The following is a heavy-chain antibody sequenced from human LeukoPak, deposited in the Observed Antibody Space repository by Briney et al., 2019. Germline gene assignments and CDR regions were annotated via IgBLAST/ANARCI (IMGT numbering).Heavy chain of an antibody. V-gene: IGHV1-24*01. CDR2: FDPEDGET. J-gene: IGHJ3*02. D-gene: IGHD3-3*01. CDR3: ATVGRFLEGGAFDI. Sequence: ASVKVSCKVSGYTLTELSMHWVRQAPGKGLEWMGGFDPEDGETIYAQKFQGRVTMTEDTSTDTAYMELSSLRSEDTAVYYCATVGRFLEGGAFDIWGQGTMVTVSS. CDR1: GYTLTELS.